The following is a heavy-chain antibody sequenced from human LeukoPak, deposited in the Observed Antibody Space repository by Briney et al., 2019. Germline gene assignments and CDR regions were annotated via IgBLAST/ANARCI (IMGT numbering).Heavy chain of an antibody. Sequence: PGGSLRLSCAAPGFTFSSYGMHWVRQAPGKGLEWVAFIRYDGSNKYYADSVKGRFTISRDNSKNTLYLQMNSLRAEDTAVYYCAKDEDYYGSEAFDYWGQGTLVTVSS. J-gene: IGHJ4*02. CDR3: AKDEDYYGSEAFDY. D-gene: IGHD3-10*01. V-gene: IGHV3-30*02. CDR2: IRYDGSNK. CDR1: GFTFSSYG.